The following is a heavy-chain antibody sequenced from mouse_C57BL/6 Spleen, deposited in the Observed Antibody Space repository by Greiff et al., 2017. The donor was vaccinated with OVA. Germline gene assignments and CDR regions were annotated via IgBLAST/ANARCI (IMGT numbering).Heavy chain of an antibody. CDR2: IDPETGGT. D-gene: IGHD1-1*01. V-gene: IGHV1-15*01. CDR1: GYTFTDYE. CDR3: TILYGTWFAD. J-gene: IGHJ3*01. Sequence: VQLQQSGAELVRPGASVTLSCKASGYTFTDYEMHWVKQTPVHGLEWIGAIDPETGGTAYNQKFKGKAILTADKSSSTAYMERRSLTSEDSAVYYCTILYGTWFADWGQGTLVTVSA.